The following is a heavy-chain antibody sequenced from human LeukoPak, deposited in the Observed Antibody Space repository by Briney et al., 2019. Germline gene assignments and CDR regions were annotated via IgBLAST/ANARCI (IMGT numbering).Heavy chain of an antibody. CDR2: IYSGGST. V-gene: IGHV3-66*01. D-gene: IGHD3-10*01. CDR3: ARDFYYGSGSYLDY. J-gene: IGHJ4*02. CDR1: GFTVSSNY. Sequence: GGSLRLSCAASGFTVSSNYMSWVRQAPGKGLEWVSVIYSGGSTYYADSVKGRFTIFRDNSKNTLYLQMNSLRAEDTAVYYCARDFYYGSGSYLDYWGQGTLVTVSS.